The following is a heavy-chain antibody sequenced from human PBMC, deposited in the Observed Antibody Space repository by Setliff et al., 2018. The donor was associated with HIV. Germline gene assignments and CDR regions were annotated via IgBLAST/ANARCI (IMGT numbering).Heavy chain of an antibody. CDR2: INSDGSSS. Sequence: PGGSLRLSCSASGFTFSSYWMHWVRQAPGKGLVWVSRINSDGSSSSYADFVKGRFTISRDNAKNTLYLQMNSLRAEDTAVYYCASGGGTTVTPFDYWGQGTLVTVSS. J-gene: IGHJ4*02. CDR1: GFTFSSYW. V-gene: IGHV3-74*01. D-gene: IGHD4-4*01. CDR3: ASGGGTTVTPFDY.